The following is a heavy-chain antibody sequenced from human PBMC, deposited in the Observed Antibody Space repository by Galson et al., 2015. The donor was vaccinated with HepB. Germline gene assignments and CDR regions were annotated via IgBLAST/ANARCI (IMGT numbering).Heavy chain of an antibody. D-gene: IGHD2-8*02. J-gene: IGHJ5*02. CDR2: IKSKTDGETT. CDR3: TTDVYYSTYWSWLDP. V-gene: IGHV3-15*01. CDR1: GFPFNNAW. Sequence: SLRLSCAASGFPFNNAWMTWVRQAPGMGLEWVGRIKSKTDGETTDYAAPVKGRFTISRDESKNRLYMQMNSLKTEDTAVYNCTTDVYYSTYWSWLDPWGQGTLVTVSS.